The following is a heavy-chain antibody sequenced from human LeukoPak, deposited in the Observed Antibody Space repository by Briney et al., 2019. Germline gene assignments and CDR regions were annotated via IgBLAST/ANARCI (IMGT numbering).Heavy chain of an antibody. CDR1: GYSISSGYY. V-gene: IGHV4-38-2*02. CDR2: IHSSGST. D-gene: IGHD3-22*01. J-gene: IGHJ4*02. CDR3: ARANSYDGSGHYYEFAY. Sequence: SETLSLTCTVSGYSISSGYYWGWVRQPPGKGLEWIGRIHSSGSTNYNPSLKSRVTMSVDTSKNHFSLKLSSVTAADTAVYYCARANSYDGSGHYYEFAYWGQGTLVTVSS.